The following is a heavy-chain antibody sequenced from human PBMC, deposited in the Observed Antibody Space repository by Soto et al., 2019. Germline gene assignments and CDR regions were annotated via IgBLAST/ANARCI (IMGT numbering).Heavy chain of an antibody. V-gene: IGHV3-11*01. Sequence: LRLSCAASGFTFTDYSMSWIRQAPGKGLEWLAFIDSRGRTLSYADSVKGRFTISRDNAKNSLYLQMHSLRADDTAVYYCARQAARNYIDSWGQGDVVTVSS. CDR1: GFTFTDYS. J-gene: IGHJ4*02. CDR2: IDSRGRTL. CDR3: ARQAARNYIDS. D-gene: IGHD6-6*01.